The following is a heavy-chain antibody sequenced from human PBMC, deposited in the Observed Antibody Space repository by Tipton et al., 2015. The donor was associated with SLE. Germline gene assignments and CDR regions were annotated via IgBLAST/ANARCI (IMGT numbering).Heavy chain of an antibody. D-gene: IGHD4-11*01. J-gene: IGHJ4*02. CDR3: ARGYHDYPY. CDR1: CGSIRRGSYY. CDR2: IYTSGTT. V-gene: IGHV4-61*09. Sequence: TLSLTFTVSCGSIRRGSYYWSWIRQPPGKGLEWIGYIYTSGTTSYNPSLDSRVTISVDTSKNQFSLTLTSVTAADTALYFCARGYHDYPYWGQGTLVTVSS.